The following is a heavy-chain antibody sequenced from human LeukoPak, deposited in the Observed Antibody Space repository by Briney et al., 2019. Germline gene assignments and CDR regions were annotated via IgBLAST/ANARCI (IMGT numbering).Heavy chain of an antibody. V-gene: IGHV4-59*01. J-gene: IGHJ3*02. Sequence: SETLSLTCTVSGGSISSYYWSWIRRPPGKGLEWSGYIYYSGSTNYNPSLKSRVTISVDTSKNQFSLKLSSVTAADTAVYYCARDGGYCSGGSCPGAFDIWGQGTMVTVSS. CDR2: IYYSGST. CDR1: GGSISSYY. CDR3: ARDGGYCSGGSCPGAFDI. D-gene: IGHD2-15*01.